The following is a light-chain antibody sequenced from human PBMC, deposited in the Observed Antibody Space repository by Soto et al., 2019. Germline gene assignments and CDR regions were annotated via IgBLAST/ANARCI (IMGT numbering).Light chain of an antibody. CDR1: SSDVGGYNY. CDR3: SSYTSSSTLV. J-gene: IGLJ1*01. Sequence: QSALTQPASVSGSPGQSITISCTGTSSDVGGYNYVSWYQQHPGEAPKLMIYEVINRPSGVSNRFSGSKSGNTASLTISGLQAEDEADYYCSSYTSSSTLVFXTGTKVTVL. CDR2: EVI. V-gene: IGLV2-14*01.